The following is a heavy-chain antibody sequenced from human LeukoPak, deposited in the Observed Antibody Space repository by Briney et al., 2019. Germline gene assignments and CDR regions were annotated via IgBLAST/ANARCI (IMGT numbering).Heavy chain of an antibody. J-gene: IGHJ5*02. CDR3: AREIVIQLWPANWFDP. CDR2: IYYSGST. CDR1: GGSISSSSYY. V-gene: IGHV4-39*07. D-gene: IGHD5-18*01. Sequence: SETLSLTCTVSGGSISSSSYYWGWIRQPPGKGLEWIGSIYYSGSTYYNPSLKSRVTISVDTSKNQFSLKLSSVTAADTAVYYCAREIVIQLWPANWFDPWGQGTLVTVSS.